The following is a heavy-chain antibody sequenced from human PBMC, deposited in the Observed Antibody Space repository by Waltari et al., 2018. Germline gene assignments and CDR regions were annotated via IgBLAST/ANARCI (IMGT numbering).Heavy chain of an antibody. CDR2: IYSGGST. D-gene: IGHD4-17*01. CDR3: AREVTGLNGDYGERYYFDY. V-gene: IGHV3-53*01. CDR1: GFTVSSNY. J-gene: IGHJ4*02. Sequence: EVQLVESGGGLIQPGGSLRLSCAASGFTVSSNYMGWVRQAPGEGLEWVSVIYSGGSTYYADSVKGRFTISRDNSKNTLYLQMNSLRAEDTAVYYCAREVTGLNGDYGERYYFDYWGQGTLVTVSS.